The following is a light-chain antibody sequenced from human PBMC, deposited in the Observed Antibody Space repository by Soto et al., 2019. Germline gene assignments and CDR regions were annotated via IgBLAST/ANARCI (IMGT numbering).Light chain of an antibody. CDR3: LLSYSGALVV. J-gene: IGLJ2*01. CDR2: DTS. CDR1: TGDVTSGHY. Sequence: QAVVTQEPSLTVSPGGTITLTCGSSTGDVTSGHYPYWFQQKPGQAPRTMIYDTSNKHSWTPAGFSGSLLGGKAALTLAGAQHEDEAEYYCLLSYSGALVVFGGGTKLTVL. V-gene: IGLV7-46*01.